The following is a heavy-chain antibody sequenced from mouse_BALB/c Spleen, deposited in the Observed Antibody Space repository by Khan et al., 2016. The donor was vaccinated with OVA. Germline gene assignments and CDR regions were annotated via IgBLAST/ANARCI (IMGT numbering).Heavy chain of an antibody. D-gene: IGHD1-2*01. V-gene: IGHV5-6*01. CDR1: GFTFSNYG. CDR2: ISSGGHFT. Sequence: EVQLLETGGDLVKPGGSLKLSCAASGFTFSNYGMSWVRQTPDKRLEWVATISSGGHFTYYPDSVKGRFTISRDNAKITLYLQMNSLKSEDTAMYYCARSITTAKGDYCTMDYWGQGTSVTVSS. CDR3: ARSITTAKGDYCTMDY. J-gene: IGHJ4*01.